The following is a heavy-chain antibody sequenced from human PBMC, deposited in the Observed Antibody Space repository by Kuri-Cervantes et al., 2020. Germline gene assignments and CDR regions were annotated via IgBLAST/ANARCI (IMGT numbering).Heavy chain of an antibody. D-gene: IGHD6-19*01. Sequence: SETLSLTCTVSGGSISYYYWSWIRQPPGKGLEWIGDIYYTGGTNNNPSLKSRITMSVDTSKNQFSLKLSSVTAADTAVYYCARDWSSGWYAVDYFDYWGQGTLVTVSS. CDR3: ARDWSSGWYAVDYFDY. J-gene: IGHJ4*02. CDR2: IYYTGGT. CDR1: GGSISYYY. V-gene: IGHV4-59*12.